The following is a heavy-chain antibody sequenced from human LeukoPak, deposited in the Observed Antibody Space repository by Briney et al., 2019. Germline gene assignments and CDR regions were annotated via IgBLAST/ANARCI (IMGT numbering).Heavy chain of an antibody. J-gene: IGHJ4*02. CDR2: ISDIGSI. D-gene: IGHD2/OR15-2a*01. CDR3: AGHHPRNTVDF. Sequence: SETLSLTCTVSGGSISSYYWSWIRQPPGKGLEWIAYISDIGSINYNPSLKSRVTISLDTSKNQFALKLSSVTAADTAVYYCAGHHPRNTVDFWGQGTLVTVSS. CDR1: GGSISSYY. V-gene: IGHV4-59*08.